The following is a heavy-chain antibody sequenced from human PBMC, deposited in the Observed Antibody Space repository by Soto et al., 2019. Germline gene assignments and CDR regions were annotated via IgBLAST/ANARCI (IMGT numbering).Heavy chain of an antibody. CDR2: ISAYNGNT. J-gene: IGHJ6*04. V-gene: IGHV1-18*01. CDR3: ERDRTGGVTTSYYYDCGTAV. D-gene: IGHD4-4*01. CDR1: GYAFTSYG. Sequence: GASVKVSCKASGYAFTSYGISWVRQAPGQGLEWMGWISAYNGNTNYAQKLQGRVTMTTDTSTSTAYMELRSLRSDDTAVYYCERDRTGGVTTSYYYDCGTAVRGKGPTVTVSS.